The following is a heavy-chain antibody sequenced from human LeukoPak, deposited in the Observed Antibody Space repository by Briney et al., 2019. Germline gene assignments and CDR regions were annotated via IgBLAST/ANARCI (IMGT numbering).Heavy chain of an antibody. V-gene: IGHV1-2*02. J-gene: IGHJ4*02. CDR2: IKPSNGGT. CDR3: ASPPLSSAMYYAH. D-gene: IGHD1-26*01. CDR1: GYNFSGHY. Sequence: GSSVKVSCKASGYNFSGHYMHWVRQAPGQGLEWMGWIKPSNGGTKYAQNFQGRVTMTRDTSISTAYMELSSLRSDDTAVYYCASPPLSSAMYYAHWGQGTLVTVSS.